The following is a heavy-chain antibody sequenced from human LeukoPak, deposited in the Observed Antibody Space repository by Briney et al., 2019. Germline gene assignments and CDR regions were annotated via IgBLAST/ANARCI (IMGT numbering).Heavy chain of an antibody. CDR1: GYPFTSYG. CDR3: ARIAAADIYYFDY. Sequence: GASVRVSCKASGYPFTSYGISGVRQAPGQGLEWMGWISAYNGNTNYAQKLQGRVTMTTDTSTSTAYMELRSLRSDDTAVYYCARIAAADIYYFDYWGQGTLVTVSS. CDR2: ISAYNGNT. D-gene: IGHD6-13*01. J-gene: IGHJ4*02. V-gene: IGHV1-18*01.